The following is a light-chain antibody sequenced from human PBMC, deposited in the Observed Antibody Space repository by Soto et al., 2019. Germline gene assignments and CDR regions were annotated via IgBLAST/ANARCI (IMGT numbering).Light chain of an antibody. Sequence: QSVLTQPPSASGTPGQRVTISCSGSTSNNGSNYVYWYQQLPGTAPKLLIYSNNQRPSGVPDRFSGSKSGTSASLAISGLRSEDEGDYYCAAWDDSLSGSYVFGTGTKVTVL. V-gene: IGLV1-47*02. CDR3: AAWDDSLSGSYV. CDR2: SNN. J-gene: IGLJ1*01. CDR1: TSNNGSNY.